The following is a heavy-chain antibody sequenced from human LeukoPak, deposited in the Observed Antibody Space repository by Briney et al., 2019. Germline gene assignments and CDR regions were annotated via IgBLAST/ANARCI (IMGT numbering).Heavy chain of an antibody. J-gene: IGHJ4*02. CDR3: ARDVRIAAAGRVFDY. CDR2: IYYSGST. CDR1: GGSISSYY. V-gene: IGHV4-59*01. D-gene: IGHD6-13*01. Sequence: PSETLSLTCTVSGGSISSYYWSWIRQPPGKGLEWIGYIYYSGSTNYNPFLKSRVTISVDTSKNQFSLKLSSVTAADTAVYYCARDVRIAAAGRVFDYWGQGTLVTVSS.